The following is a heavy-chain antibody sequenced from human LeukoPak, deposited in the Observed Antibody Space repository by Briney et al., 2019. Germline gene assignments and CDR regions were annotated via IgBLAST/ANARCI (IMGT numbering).Heavy chain of an antibody. CDR2: IYYSGST. CDR1: GGSISSYY. D-gene: IGHD4-17*01. J-gene: IGHJ4*02. Sequence: SETLSLTCTVSGGSISSYYWSWIRQPPGKGLEWIGYIYYSGSTNYNPSLKSRVTISVDTSKNQFSLTLSSVTAADTAVYYCARGTTVTTWDYWGQGTLVTVSS. V-gene: IGHV4-59*01. CDR3: ARGTTVTTWDY.